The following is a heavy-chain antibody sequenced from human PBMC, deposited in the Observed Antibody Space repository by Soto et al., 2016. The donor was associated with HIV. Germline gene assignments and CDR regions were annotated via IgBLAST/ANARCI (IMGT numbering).Heavy chain of an antibody. D-gene: IGHD1-26*01. CDR3: ARKRGSYLLGVFDY. J-gene: IGHJ4*02. V-gene: IGHV3-64*01. Sequence: EVQLVESGGGLVQPGGSLRLSCVASGFTFSNYGMHWVRQAQGKGLEYVSAISSNGGSTYYANSVKGRFTISRDNSKNTLYLQMGSLRAEDTAVYYCARKRGSYLLGVFDYWGQGTLVTVSS. CDR1: GFTFSNYG. CDR2: ISSNGGST.